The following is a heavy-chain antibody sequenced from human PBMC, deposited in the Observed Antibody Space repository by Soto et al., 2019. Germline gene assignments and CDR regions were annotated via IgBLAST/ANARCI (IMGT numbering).Heavy chain of an antibody. CDR2: INAGNGNT. CDR3: ARATAPHGSSGWYFDY. J-gene: IGHJ4*02. CDR1: GYTFTSYA. V-gene: IGHV1-3*01. D-gene: IGHD6-19*01. Sequence: ASVKVSCKXSGYTFTSYAMHWVRQAPGQRLEWMGWINAGNGNTKYSQKFQGRVTITRDTSASTAYMELSSLRSEDTAVYYCARATAPHGSSGWYFDYWGQGTLVTVSS.